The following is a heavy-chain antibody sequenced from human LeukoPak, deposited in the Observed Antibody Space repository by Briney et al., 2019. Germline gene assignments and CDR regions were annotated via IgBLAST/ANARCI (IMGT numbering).Heavy chain of an antibody. D-gene: IGHD5-24*01. V-gene: IGHV3-53*01. J-gene: IGHJ6*02. CDR2: IYSGGST. CDR1: GFTVSSNY. Sequence: GGSLRLSCAASGFTVSSNYMSWVRQAPGKGLEWVSVIYSGGSTYYADSVKGRFTISRDNSKNTLYLQMNSLRAEDTAVYYCARPRSEKATINLGWYYGMDVWGQGTTVTVSS. CDR3: ARPRSEKATINLGWYYGMDV.